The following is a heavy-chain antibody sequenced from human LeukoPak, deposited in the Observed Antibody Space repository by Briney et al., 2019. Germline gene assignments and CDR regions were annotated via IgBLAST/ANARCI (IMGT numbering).Heavy chain of an antibody. CDR2: ISISGGSA. J-gene: IGHJ5*02. V-gene: IGHV3-23*01. CDR3: AKDRDLLFAHCWFDL. CDR1: GFTFSTYA. Sequence: GGSLRLSCAASGFTFSTYAMSWVRQAPGKGLEWVSGISISGGSAYYADSVKGRFTVSRDNSKNTHYLPMNRLRAEDTAVYYCAKDRDLLFAHCWFDLWGQGILVTVSS. D-gene: IGHD3-10*01.